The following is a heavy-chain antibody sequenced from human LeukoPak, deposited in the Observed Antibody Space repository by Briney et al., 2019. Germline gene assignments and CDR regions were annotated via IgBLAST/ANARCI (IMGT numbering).Heavy chain of an antibody. CDR1: SGSISSSSYY. D-gene: IGHD3-10*01. CDR3: ARVRRFAEPDY. Sequence: SETLSLTCTVSSGSISSSSYYWGWIRQPPGKGLEWIGSIYYSGSTYYNPSLKSRVTISVDTSKNQFSLKLSSVTAADTAVYYCARVRRFAEPDYWGQGTLVTVSS. V-gene: IGHV4-39*07. J-gene: IGHJ4*02. CDR2: IYYSGST.